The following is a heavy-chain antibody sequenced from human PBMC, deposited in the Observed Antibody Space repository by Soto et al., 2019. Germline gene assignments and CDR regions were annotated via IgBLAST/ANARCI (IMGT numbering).Heavy chain of an antibody. CDR3: ARAARVCSGGSCYPDAHYYYGMDV. CDR2: INPNSGGT. V-gene: IGHV1-2*02. CDR1: GYTFTGYY. J-gene: IGHJ6*02. Sequence: GASVKVSCKASGYTFTGYYMHWVRQAPGQGLEWMGWINPNSGGTNYAQKFQGRVTMTRDTSISTAYMELSRLRSDDTAVYYCARAARVCSGGSCYPDAHYYYGMDVWGQGTTVTVSS. D-gene: IGHD2-15*01.